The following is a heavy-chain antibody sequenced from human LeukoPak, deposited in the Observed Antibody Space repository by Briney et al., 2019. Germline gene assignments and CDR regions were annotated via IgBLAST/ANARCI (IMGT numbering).Heavy chain of an antibody. D-gene: IGHD3-3*01. CDR2: IYTSGST. CDR1: GGSISSGSYY. Sequence: SETLSLTCTVSGGSISSGSYYWSWIRQPAGKGLEWIGRIYTSGSTNYNSSLKSRVTISVGTSKNQFSLKLSSVTAADTAVYYCAREGITIFRVVIDDGDNWFDPWGQGTLVTVSS. J-gene: IGHJ5*02. V-gene: IGHV4-61*02. CDR3: AREGITIFRVVIDDGDNWFDP.